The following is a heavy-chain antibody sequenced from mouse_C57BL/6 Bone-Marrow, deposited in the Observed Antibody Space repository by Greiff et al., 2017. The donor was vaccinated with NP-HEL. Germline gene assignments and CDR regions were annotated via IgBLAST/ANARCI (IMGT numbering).Heavy chain of an antibody. V-gene: IGHV1-15*01. J-gene: IGHJ4*01. CDR1: GYTFTDYE. CDR2: IDPETGGT. Sequence: VKLVESGAELVRPGASVTLSCKASGYTFTDYEMHWVKQTPVHGLEWIGAIDPETGGTAYNQKFKGKAILTADKSSSTAYMELRSLTSEDSAVYYCTREEISEAMDYWGQGTSVTVSS. CDR3: TREEISEAMDY.